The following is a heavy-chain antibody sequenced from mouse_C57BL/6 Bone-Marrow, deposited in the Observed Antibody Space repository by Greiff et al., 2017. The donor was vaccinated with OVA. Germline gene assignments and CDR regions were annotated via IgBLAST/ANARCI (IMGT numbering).Heavy chain of an antibody. CDR3: AREVLYYGGFAY. CDR2: INYDGSST. Sequence: EVKLVESEGGLVQPGSSMKLSCTASGFTFSDYYMAWVRQVPEKGLEWVANINYDGSSTYYLDSLKSRFIISRDNAKNILYLQMSSLKSEDTATYYCAREVLYYGGFAYWGQGTLVTVSA. V-gene: IGHV5-16*01. D-gene: IGHD1-1*01. J-gene: IGHJ3*01. CDR1: GFTFSDYY.